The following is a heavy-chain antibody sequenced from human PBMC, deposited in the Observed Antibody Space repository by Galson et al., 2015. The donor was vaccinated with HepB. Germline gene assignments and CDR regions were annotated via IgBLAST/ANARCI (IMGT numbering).Heavy chain of an antibody. J-gene: IGHJ6*02. V-gene: IGHV3-66*01. D-gene: IGHD6-13*01. CDR1: GFTVSSNY. CDR2: IYSGGST. CDR3: ARERIKVWQQLVRYYYGMDV. Sequence: SLRLSCAASGFTVSSNYMSWVRQAPGKGLEWVSVIYSGGSTYYADSVKGRFTISRDNSKNTLYLQMNSLRAEDTAVYYCARERIKVWQQLVRYYYGMDVWGQGTTVTVSS.